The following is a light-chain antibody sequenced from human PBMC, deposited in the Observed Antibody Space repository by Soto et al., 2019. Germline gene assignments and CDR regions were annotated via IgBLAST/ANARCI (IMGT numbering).Light chain of an antibody. V-gene: IGKV3-15*01. CDR3: QQYNNWTLT. CDR2: GAS. CDR1: QSLSSN. Sequence: EIVMTQSPATLSVSPGERATLSCRASQSLSSNLAWYQQKPGQAPRPLIYGASTGETGIQARFSGSGSGTEFTLTISSLQSEDFTVYYCQQYNNWTLTFGGGTKVDIK. J-gene: IGKJ4*01.